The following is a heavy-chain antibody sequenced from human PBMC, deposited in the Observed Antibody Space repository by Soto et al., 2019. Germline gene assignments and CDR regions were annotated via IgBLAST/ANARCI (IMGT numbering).Heavy chain of an antibody. V-gene: IGHV3-30-3*01. D-gene: IGHD5-12*01. CDR1: GFTFSSYA. CDR2: ISYDGTNK. Sequence: QVQLVESGGGVVQPGRSLRLSCAASGFTFSSYAVHWVRQAPGKGLEWVAVISYDGTNKYYADSVKGRFTISRDNSNNPLYLQMNSRRAEDPAVYYCARVRGYSGYDGFDYWGQGTLVTVSS. J-gene: IGHJ4*02. CDR3: ARVRGYSGYDGFDY.